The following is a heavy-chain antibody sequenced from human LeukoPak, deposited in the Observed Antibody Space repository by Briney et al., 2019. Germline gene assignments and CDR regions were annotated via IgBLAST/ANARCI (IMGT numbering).Heavy chain of an antibody. CDR3: ARSSLWVAAAGGH. V-gene: IGHV7-4-1*02. CDR1: GYTFTTYA. J-gene: IGHJ1*01. D-gene: IGHD6-13*01. Sequence: ASVKVSCKASGYTFTTYAMNWVRQAPGQGLEWMGWNNTKSGNPTYAQGFTGRFVFSLDTSVSTAYLQISSLVAEDTAVYYCARSSLWVAAAGGHWGQGTLVTVSS. CDR2: NNTKSGNP.